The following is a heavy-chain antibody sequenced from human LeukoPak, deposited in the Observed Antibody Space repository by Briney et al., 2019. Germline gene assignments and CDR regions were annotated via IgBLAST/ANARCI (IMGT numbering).Heavy chain of an antibody. CDR1: GYTFTSYG. D-gene: IGHD5-18*01. Sequence: ASVKVSCKASGYTFTSYGISWVRQAPGQGLEWMGWISAYNGNTNYAQKLQGRVTMTTDTSTSTAYMELRSLRSDDTAVYYCARVGWGYSYGNYDAFDIWGQGTMVTVSS. V-gene: IGHV1-18*01. CDR2: ISAYNGNT. CDR3: ARVGWGYSYGNYDAFDI. J-gene: IGHJ3*02.